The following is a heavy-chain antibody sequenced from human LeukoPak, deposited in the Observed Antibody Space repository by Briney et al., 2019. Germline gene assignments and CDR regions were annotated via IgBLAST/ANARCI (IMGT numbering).Heavy chain of an antibody. CDR3: AKAYGSTWLFDC. CDR1: GFTFSSYG. J-gene: IGHJ4*02. CDR2: ISSDGNNK. Sequence: GGSLRLSCAASGFTFSSYGMHWVRQAPGKGLEWVTFISSDGNNKYYADSVKGRFTISRDNSKTTLYLQMNSLSAEDTAVYYCAKAYGSTWLFDCWGQGTLVTVSS. D-gene: IGHD6-13*01. V-gene: IGHV3-30*18.